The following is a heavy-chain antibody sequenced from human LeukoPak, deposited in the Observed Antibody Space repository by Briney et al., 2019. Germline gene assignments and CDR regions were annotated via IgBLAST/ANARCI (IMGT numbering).Heavy chain of an antibody. D-gene: IGHD3-10*01. CDR2: INSDGRST. Sequence: GGSLRLSCAASGFTLSSYWMHWVRQAPGKGLVWVSRINSDGRSTIYADSVKGRFTIPRDNAKNTLYLQMNSLRAEDTAVYYCARATGETRYYGMDVWGKGTTVTVSS. V-gene: IGHV3-74*01. J-gene: IGHJ6*04. CDR3: ARATGETRYYGMDV. CDR1: GFTLSSYW.